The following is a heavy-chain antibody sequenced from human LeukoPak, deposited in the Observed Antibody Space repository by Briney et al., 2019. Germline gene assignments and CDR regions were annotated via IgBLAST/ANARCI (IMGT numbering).Heavy chain of an antibody. V-gene: IGHV4-61*02. D-gene: IGHD2-2*01. CDR3: ARVALLSCYLGY. CDR2: IYTSGST. Sequence: TLSLTCTVSGGSIGSGSYYWSWIRQPAGKGLEWIGRIYTSGSTYYNPSLKSRVTISVDTSKNQFSLKLSSVTAADTAVYYCARVALLSCYLGYWGQGTLVTVSS. J-gene: IGHJ4*02. CDR1: GGSIGSGSYY.